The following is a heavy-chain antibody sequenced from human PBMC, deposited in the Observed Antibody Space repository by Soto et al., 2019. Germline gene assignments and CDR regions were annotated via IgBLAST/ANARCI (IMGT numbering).Heavy chain of an antibody. D-gene: IGHD1-1*01. CDR2: IYYSGTV. J-gene: IGHJ6*02. Sequence: QVQLQESGPGLVKPSETLSLTCTVSGGSISGYYWNWIRQPPGKGLEWIGYIYYSGTVTYNPSLKSRISLSIDTSKNLFSLKLRSVAAAATAVYYCARDRPLEKRGYYYGLDVWGQGTTVTVSS. V-gene: IGHV4-59*01. CDR1: GGSISGYY. CDR3: ARDRPLEKRGYYYGLDV.